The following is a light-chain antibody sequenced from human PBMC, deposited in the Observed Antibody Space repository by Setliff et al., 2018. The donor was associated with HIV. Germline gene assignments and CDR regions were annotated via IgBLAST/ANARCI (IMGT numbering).Light chain of an antibody. CDR3: CSYGGAYTFQV. CDR1: STDVGGYNS. V-gene: IGLV2-11*01. Sequence: QSALTQPRSVSGSPGQSVTISCTGTSTDVGGYNSVSWYQQHPGKAPKLMIYDVIKRPSGVPDRFSGSKSGNTASLTISGLQAEDEADYYCCSYGGAYTFQVFGTGTKATVL. J-gene: IGLJ1*01. CDR2: DVI.